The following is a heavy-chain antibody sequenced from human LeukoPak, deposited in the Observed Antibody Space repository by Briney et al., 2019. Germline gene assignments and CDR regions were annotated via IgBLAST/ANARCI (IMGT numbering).Heavy chain of an antibody. Sequence: SETLSLTCTVSGGSISSYYWSWIRQPPGKGLEWIGYIYYSGSTNYNPSLKSRVTISVDTSKNQFSLKLSSVTAADTPVYNCARRGSLGYSYGLYYFDYWGQGTLVTVSS. J-gene: IGHJ4*02. V-gene: IGHV4-59*08. D-gene: IGHD5-18*01. CDR1: GGSISSYY. CDR3: ARRGSLGYSYGLYYFDY. CDR2: IYYSGST.